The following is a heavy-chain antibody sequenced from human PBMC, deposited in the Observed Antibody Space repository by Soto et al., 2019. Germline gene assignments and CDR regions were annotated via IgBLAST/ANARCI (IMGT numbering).Heavy chain of an antibody. V-gene: IGHV3-9*01. Sequence: GGSLRLSCAASGFTFDDYAMHWVRQAPGKGLEWVSGISWNSGSIGYADSVKGRFTISRDNAKNSLYLQMNSLRAEDTALYYCAKEYCSGGSCYEYYYYYMDVWGKGTTVTVSS. CDR1: GFTFDDYA. CDR2: ISWNSGSI. J-gene: IGHJ6*03. D-gene: IGHD2-15*01. CDR3: AKEYCSGGSCYEYYYYYMDV.